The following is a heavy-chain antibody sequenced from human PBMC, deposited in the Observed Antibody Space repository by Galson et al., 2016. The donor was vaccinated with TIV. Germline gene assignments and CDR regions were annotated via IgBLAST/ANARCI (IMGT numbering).Heavy chain of an antibody. V-gene: IGHV3-64*01. J-gene: IGHJ4*02. CDR1: GFTFGIYA. Sequence: SLRLSCAASGFTFGIYAMHWVRQAPGKGLEYVSGISSDGGSTYYANSVKGRFSISRDSSKNTVLLQVDSLRAEDLALYYCVREGRDAYNPYFDYWGQGTLATVSS. CDR3: VREGRDAYNPYFDY. CDR2: ISSDGGST. D-gene: IGHD5-24*01.